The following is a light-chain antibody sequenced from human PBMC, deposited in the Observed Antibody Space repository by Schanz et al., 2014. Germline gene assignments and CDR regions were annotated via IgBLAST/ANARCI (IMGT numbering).Light chain of an antibody. Sequence: QSALTQPASVSASLGQSITISCTGSSSDVGSSKYVSWYQQFPGKAPKPLIYEVSVRLSGVSSRFSGSKSGNTAALTISGLQAEDEAQYYCHSYAGHYAWVFGGGTKLTVL. CDR1: SSDVGSSKY. V-gene: IGLV2-14*03. J-gene: IGLJ3*02. CDR2: EVS. CDR3: HSYAGHYAWV.